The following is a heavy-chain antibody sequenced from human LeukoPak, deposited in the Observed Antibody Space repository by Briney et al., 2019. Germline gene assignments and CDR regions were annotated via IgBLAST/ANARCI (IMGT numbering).Heavy chain of an antibody. Sequence: GGPLRLSCAAPGFTFSSFGMNWVRQTPGKGPEWVSYISSSSSTTYYADSVKGRFTISRDNAKNSLYLQMNSLRDEDSAVYYCARIMGLDYWGQGTLVTVSS. CDR2: ISSSSSTT. J-gene: IGHJ4*02. V-gene: IGHV3-48*02. CDR1: GFTFSSFG. CDR3: ARIMGLDY. D-gene: IGHD2-8*01.